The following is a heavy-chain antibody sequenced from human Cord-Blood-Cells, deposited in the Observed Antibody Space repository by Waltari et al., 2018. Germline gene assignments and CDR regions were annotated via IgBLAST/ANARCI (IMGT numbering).Heavy chain of an antibody. CDR2: VNPNSGGT. Sequence: QVQLVQSGAEVKKPGASVKVSCKASGYTFTGYSMHWVRQAPGQGLEWMGWVNPNSGGTNYAQKFQGRVTMTRDTSISTAYMELSRLRSDDTAVYYCARVLTAGVRWFDPWGQGTLVTVSS. D-gene: IGHD6-19*01. CDR3: ARVLTAGVRWFDP. CDR1: GYTFTGYS. V-gene: IGHV1-2*02. J-gene: IGHJ5*02.